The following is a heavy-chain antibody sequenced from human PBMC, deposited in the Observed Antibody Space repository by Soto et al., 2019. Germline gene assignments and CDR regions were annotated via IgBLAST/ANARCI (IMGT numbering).Heavy chain of an antibody. V-gene: IGHV3-48*03. CDR1: GFTFSSYE. Sequence: EVQLVESGGGLVQPGGSLRLSCAASGFTFSSYEMNWVRQAPGKGLEWVSYISSSGSTIYYADSVKGRFTISRDNAKNSLYLQMNSLRAEDTAVYYCARGPLTTSFDYWGQGTLVTVSS. CDR2: ISSSGSTI. D-gene: IGHD4-4*01. CDR3: ARGPLTTSFDY. J-gene: IGHJ4*02.